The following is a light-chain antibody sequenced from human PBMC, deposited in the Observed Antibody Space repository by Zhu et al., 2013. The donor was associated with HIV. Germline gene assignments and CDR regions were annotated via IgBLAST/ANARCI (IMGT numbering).Light chain of an antibody. CDR3: QKYNSAPLT. CDR2: AAS. J-gene: IGKJ3*01. Sequence: DIQMTQSPSSLSASVGDRVTITCRASQDMNNFLAWYQQKPGKVPKLLIFAASTLRSGVPSRFSGSGSGTHFTLTISSLQAEDAATYYCQKYNSAPLTFGPGTKLDI. CDR1: QDMNNF. V-gene: IGKV1-27*01.